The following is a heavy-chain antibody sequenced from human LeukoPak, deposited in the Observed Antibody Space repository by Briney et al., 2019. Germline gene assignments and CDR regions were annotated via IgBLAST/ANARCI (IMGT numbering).Heavy chain of an antibody. J-gene: IGHJ4*02. CDR3: AREGGTWVPFDY. V-gene: IGHV1-46*01. D-gene: IGHD1-1*01. CDR1: GYTFTSYY. CDR2: INPSGGST. Sequence: ASVKVSCKASGYTFTSYYIHWVRQAPGQGLEWMGIINPSGGSTSYAQKFQGRVTMTRDTSTSTVYMELSSLRSEDTAVYFCAREGGTWVPFDYWGQGTLVTVSS.